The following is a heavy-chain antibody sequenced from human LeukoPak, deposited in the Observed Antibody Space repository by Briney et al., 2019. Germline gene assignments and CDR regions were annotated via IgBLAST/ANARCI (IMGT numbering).Heavy chain of an antibody. CDR1: GFTFSNYW. Sequence: GGSLRLSCAASGFTFSNYWMNWLRQAPGKGLEWVANIKQDGSEKYYVDSVKGRFTISRDNAKNSLYLQMNSLRAEDAGVYYCAKEGAYPIITYDSWGQGTLVTVSS. J-gene: IGHJ5*01. D-gene: IGHD1-14*01. CDR3: AKEGAYPIITYDS. V-gene: IGHV3-7*01. CDR2: IKQDGSEK.